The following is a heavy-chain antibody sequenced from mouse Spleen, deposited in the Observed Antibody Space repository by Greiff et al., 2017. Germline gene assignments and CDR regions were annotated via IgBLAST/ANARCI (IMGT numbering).Heavy chain of an antibody. Sequence: EVKLVESGGGLVKPGGSLKLSCAASGFTFSSYAMSWVRQTPEKRLEWVATISSGGSYTYYPDSVKGRFTISRDNAKNTLYLQMSSLRSEDTAMYYCARDRHGYGAMDYWGQGTSVTVSS. CDR1: GFTFSSYA. CDR3: ARDRHGYGAMDY. J-gene: IGHJ4*01. D-gene: IGHD1-2*01. CDR2: ISSGGSYT. V-gene: IGHV5-9-1*01.